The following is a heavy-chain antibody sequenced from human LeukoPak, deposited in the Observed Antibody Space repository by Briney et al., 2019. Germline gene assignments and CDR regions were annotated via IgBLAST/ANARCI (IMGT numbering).Heavy chain of an antibody. D-gene: IGHD6-6*01. CDR3: ARGRWWFAGRPPHYMDF. V-gene: IGHV4-39*07. J-gene: IGHJ6*03. CDR1: GGSNLSSSYY. Sequence: SETLSLTFIVSGGSNLSSSYYGGWIRQPPGGGLEWIGSIFYRGSTYYNPSLKSRVTISLDTSKNQFSLKLSSVTAADTAVYYCARGRWWFAGRPPHYMDFWGKGTTVTVSS. CDR2: IFYRGST.